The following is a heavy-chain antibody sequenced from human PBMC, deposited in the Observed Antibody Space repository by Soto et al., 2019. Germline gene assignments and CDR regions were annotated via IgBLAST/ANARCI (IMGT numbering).Heavy chain of an antibody. CDR3: ATKLGDYDFWSGYYTSNWFDP. CDR1: GGSISSSSYY. D-gene: IGHD3-3*01. CDR2: IYYSGST. J-gene: IGHJ5*02. Sequence: SETLSLTCTVSGGSISSSSYYWGWIRQPPGKGLEWIGSIYYSGSTYYNPSLKSRVTISVDTSKNQFSLKLSSVTAADTAVYYCATKLGDYDFWSGYYTSNWFDPWGQGTLVTAPQ. V-gene: IGHV4-39*01.